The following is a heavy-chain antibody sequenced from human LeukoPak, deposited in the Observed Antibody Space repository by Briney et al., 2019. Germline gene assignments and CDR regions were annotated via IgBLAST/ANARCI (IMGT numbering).Heavy chain of an antibody. D-gene: IGHD5-18*01. CDR3: ARFRPYGYGGYFEY. CDR2: IYYSGST. V-gene: IGHV4-59*12. CDR1: GGSISSYH. Sequence: PSETLSLTCTVSGGSISSYHWSWIRQPPGKGLEWIGYIYYSGSTYYNPSLKSRVTISVDTSKNQFSLKLNSVTAADTAVYYCARFRPYGYGGYFEYWGQGTLVTVSS. J-gene: IGHJ4*02.